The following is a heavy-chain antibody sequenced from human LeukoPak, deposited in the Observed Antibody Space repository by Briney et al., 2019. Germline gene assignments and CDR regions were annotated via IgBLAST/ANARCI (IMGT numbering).Heavy chain of an antibody. D-gene: IGHD5-24*01. Sequence: SETLSLTCNVSGDSIGSYYWSWIRQTPGKGLQWIGYFHYIGGTNYNPSLKSRVTISVDTSKNQFSLKLTSETAADTALYYCARHRGDAYTPYYFDQWGQGTLVTVSS. J-gene: IGHJ4*02. CDR3: ARHRGDAYTPYYFDQ. CDR2: FHYIGGT. CDR1: GDSIGSYY. V-gene: IGHV4-59*08.